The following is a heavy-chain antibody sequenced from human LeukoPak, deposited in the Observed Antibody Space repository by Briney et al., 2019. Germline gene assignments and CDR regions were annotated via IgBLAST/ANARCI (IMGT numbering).Heavy chain of an antibody. D-gene: IGHD5-24*01. Sequence: GGSLRLSCAASGFTFSSYEMNWVRQAPGKGLEWVSSISSSSSYIYYADSVKGRFTISRDNAKNSLYLQMNSLRAEDTAVYYCARERERDPAEGAFDIWGQGTMVTVSS. CDR3: ARERERDPAEGAFDI. J-gene: IGHJ3*02. V-gene: IGHV3-21*01. CDR2: ISSSSSYI. CDR1: GFTFSSYE.